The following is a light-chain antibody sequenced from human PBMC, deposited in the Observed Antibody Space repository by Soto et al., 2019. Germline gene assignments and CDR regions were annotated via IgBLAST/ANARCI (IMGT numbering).Light chain of an antibody. CDR2: DDS. CDR3: QVWDSSSDHYV. Sequence: SYELTQPPSVSVAPGQTARITCGGNNIGSKSVHWYQQKPGQAPVLAVYDDSDRPPGIPERFSGSNSGNTATLTISRVEAGDEADYYCQVWDSSSDHYVFGTGTKVTVL. CDR1: NIGSKS. J-gene: IGLJ1*01. V-gene: IGLV3-21*02.